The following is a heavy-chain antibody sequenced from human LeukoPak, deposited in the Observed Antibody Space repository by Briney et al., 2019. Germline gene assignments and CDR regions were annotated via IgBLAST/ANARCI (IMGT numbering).Heavy chain of an antibody. D-gene: IGHD3-10*01. CDR3: ARTRFGELLETNWFDP. CDR1: GGSFSGYY. V-gene: IGHV4-34*01. Sequence: SKTLSLTCAVYGGSFSGYYWSWIRQPPGKGLEWIGEINHSGSTNYNPSLKSRVTISVDTSKNQFSLKLSSVTAADTAVYYCARTRFGELLETNWFDPWGQGTLVTVSS. J-gene: IGHJ5*02. CDR2: INHSGST.